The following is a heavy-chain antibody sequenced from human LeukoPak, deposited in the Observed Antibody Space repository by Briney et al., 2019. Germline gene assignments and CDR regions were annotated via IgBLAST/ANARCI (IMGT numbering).Heavy chain of an antibody. CDR1: VGSISSSSYY. Sequence: NSSETLSLTCTVSVGSISSSSYYWGWIRQPPGKGLEWIGSIYYRGTPDYNPAHKHQVSISLDTPKNHYSLKLSSVGPADTAVYYCARHARNYIYYDSRAYSWGQGTLGTVSS. CDR2: IYYRGTP. V-gene: IGHV4-39*01. J-gene: IGHJ4*02. D-gene: IGHD3-22*01. CDR3: ARHARNYIYYDSRAYS.